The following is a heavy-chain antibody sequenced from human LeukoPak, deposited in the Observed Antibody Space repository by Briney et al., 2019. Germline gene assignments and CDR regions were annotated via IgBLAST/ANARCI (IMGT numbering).Heavy chain of an antibody. V-gene: IGHV3-7*01. D-gene: IGHD3-10*01. CDR3: AREAMVRGVIILTSDAFDI. CDR2: IKQDGSEK. J-gene: IGHJ3*02. CDR1: GFTFSSYW. Sequence: GGSLRLSCAASGFTFSSYWMSWVRQAPGKGLEWVANIKQDGSEKYYVDSVKGRFAITRDNAKNSLYLQMNSLRAEDTAMYYCAREAMVRGVIILTSDAFDIWGQGTMVTVSS.